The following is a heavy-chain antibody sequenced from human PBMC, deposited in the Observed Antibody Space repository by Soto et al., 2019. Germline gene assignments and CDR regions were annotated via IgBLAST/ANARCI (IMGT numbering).Heavy chain of an antibody. CDR2: FDSEDGET. J-gene: IGHJ4*02. CDR1: GYTLTELS. Sequence: ASVKVSCKVSGYTLTELSMHWVRQAPGKGLEWMGGFDSEDGETIYAQKFQGRVTMTEDTSTDTAYMELSSLRSEDTAVYYCATDLTPGYGDYDLDYWGQGTLVTVSS. CDR3: ATDLTPGYGDYDLDY. V-gene: IGHV1-24*01. D-gene: IGHD4-17*01.